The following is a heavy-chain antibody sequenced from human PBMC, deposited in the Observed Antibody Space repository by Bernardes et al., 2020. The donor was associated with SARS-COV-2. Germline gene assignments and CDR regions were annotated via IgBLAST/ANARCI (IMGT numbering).Heavy chain of an antibody. CDR1: GGSVSGYY. J-gene: IGHJ4*02. V-gene: IGHV4-34*12. D-gene: IGHD3-10*02. Sequence: SESLSLTCAVYGGSVSGYYWSWVRPPPGKVLEWIGEIIRSGSTNYNPSLKSRVTISVETSKKQISLRLTSVTAADTAVYYCTRFPAVVRGVVIDYWGQGTLVTVSS. CDR2: IIRSGST. CDR3: TRFPAVVRGVVIDY.